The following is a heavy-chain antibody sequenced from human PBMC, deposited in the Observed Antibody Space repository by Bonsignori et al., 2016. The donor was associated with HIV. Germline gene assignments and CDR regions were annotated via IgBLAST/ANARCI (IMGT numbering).Heavy chain of an antibody. CDR1: GDTFTDYY. CDR3: GRGGTGFEIDY. J-gene: IGHJ4*02. V-gene: IGHV1-69-2*01. Sequence: EVQVIQSGAEVKKPGATVKISCKVSGDTFTDYYMHWVQQAPGKGLEWMGFVDPEDGEIMYAENFQGRLTITADTSKDTVYMELSSLKSEDTAVYYCGRGGTGFEIDYWGQGTLLTVSS. D-gene: IGHD6-19*01. CDR2: VDPEDGEI.